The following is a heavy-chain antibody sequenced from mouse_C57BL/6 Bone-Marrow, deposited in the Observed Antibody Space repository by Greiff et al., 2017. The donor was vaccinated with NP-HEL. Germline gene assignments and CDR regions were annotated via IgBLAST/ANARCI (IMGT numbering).Heavy chain of an antibody. CDR3: AIVLYSNYFDY. D-gene: IGHD2-5*01. CDR2: IYPSDSET. Sequence: QVQLQQPGAELVRPGSSVKLSCKASGYTFTSYWMEWVKQRPGQGLEWSGNIYPSDSETHYNQKFKDKATLTVDKSSSTAYMQISSLTSEDSAVYDCAIVLYSNYFDYWGQGTTLTVSS. J-gene: IGHJ2*01. V-gene: IGHV1-61*01. CDR1: GYTFTSYW.